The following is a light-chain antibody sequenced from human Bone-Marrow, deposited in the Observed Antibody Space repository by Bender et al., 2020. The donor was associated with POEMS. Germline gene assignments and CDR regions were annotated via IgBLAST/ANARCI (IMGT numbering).Light chain of an antibody. CDR2: INN. CDR1: SSNIGTNP. Sequence: QSVLTQPPSASGTPGQRVTISCSGSSSNIGTNPVNWYQQLPGTAPKLLIYINNQRPSGVPDRFSGSKSGNTASLTVSGLQAEDEADYYCCSFARSTYVFGGGTKLTVL. CDR3: CSFARSTYV. J-gene: IGLJ2*01. V-gene: IGLV1-44*01.